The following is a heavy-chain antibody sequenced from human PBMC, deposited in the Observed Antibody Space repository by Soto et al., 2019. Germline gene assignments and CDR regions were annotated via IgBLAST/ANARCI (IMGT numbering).Heavy chain of an antibody. D-gene: IGHD3-22*01. CDR3: TRGSVKTVASSGFYES. CDR1: Y. J-gene: IGHJ5*02. Sequence: YGGWIRKKQGKGLEWIGEINHSGGTSYNPSLKRRVTLSVDTSKCQFSLKLTSVTAADRAVYFCTRGSVKTVASSGFYESWGKGTPAPGSS. V-gene: IGHV4-34*01. CDR2: INHSGGT.